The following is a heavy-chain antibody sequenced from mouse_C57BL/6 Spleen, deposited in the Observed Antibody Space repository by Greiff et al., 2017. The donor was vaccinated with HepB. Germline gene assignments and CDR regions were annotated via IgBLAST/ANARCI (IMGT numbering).Heavy chain of an antibody. CDR2: IDPSDSYT. CDR1: GYTFTSYW. Sequence: QVQLQQPGAELVMPGASVKLSCKASGYTFTSYWMHWVKQRPGQGLEWIGEIDPSDSYTNYNQKFKGKSTLTVDKSSSTAYMQLSSLTSEDSAVYYGARGGGYDYVFAYWGQGTLVTVSA. D-gene: IGHD2-4*01. CDR3: ARGGGYDYVFAY. J-gene: IGHJ3*01. V-gene: IGHV1-69*01.